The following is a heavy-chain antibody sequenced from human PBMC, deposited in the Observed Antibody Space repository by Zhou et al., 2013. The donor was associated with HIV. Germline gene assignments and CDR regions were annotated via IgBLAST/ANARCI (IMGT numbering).Heavy chain of an antibody. CDR3: ARALRGYSYGYVPYFDY. CDR2: INPNSGDT. CDR1: GNTFTDYY. D-gene: IGHD5-18*01. J-gene: IGHJ4*02. Sequence: QVQLVQSGAEVKEPGASMKVSCKASGNTFTDYYIHWVRQAPGQGLEWMGWINPNSGDTKSAQKFQGWVTMTRDTSISTAYMELSRLRSDDTAVYYCARALRGYSYGYVPYFDYWGQGTLVTVSS. V-gene: IGHV1-2*04.